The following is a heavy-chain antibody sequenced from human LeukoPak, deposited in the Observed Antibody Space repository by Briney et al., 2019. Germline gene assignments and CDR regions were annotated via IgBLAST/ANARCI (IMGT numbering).Heavy chain of an antibody. Sequence: QPLSRTCGISGDRVSIKSGGWNWVRQFPTRGLEWLSRTYYTSKWYNEYAVSMKSRISINSDTSKNQLSLHLDSVTPEDTAVYYCAREQLWSGPNRFDSWGQGTLVTVSS. CDR2: TYYTSKWYN. CDR3: AREQLWSGPNRFDS. V-gene: IGHV6-1*01. D-gene: IGHD3-10*02. J-gene: IGHJ5*01. CDR1: GDRVSIKSGG.